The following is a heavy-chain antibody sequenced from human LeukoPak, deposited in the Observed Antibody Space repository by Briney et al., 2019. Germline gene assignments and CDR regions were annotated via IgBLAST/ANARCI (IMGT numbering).Heavy chain of an antibody. CDR3: ARWLAQQYYYYGMDV. J-gene: IGHJ6*02. D-gene: IGHD6-19*01. Sequence: GGSLRLSCAASGFTFSSYSMNWVRQAPGKGLEWVSSISSSSSYIYYADSVKGRFTISRDNAKNSLYLQMNSLRAEDTAVYYCARWLAQQYYYYGMDVRGQGTTVTVSS. V-gene: IGHV3-21*01. CDR1: GFTFSSYS. CDR2: ISSSSSYI.